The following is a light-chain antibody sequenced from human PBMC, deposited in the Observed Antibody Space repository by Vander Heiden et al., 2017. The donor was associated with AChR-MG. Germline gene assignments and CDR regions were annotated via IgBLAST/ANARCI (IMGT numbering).Light chain of an antibody. CDR2: DVT. CDR3: SSYTRTNSRV. Sequence: QSALTQPASVSGSRGQSITISCTGTSNDIGVYNYVSWYQQHPGKAPKVIIYDVTKRPSGISNRFSGSKSGNMASLSISGLQAEDEADYYCSSYTRTNSRVFGGGTKLTVL. J-gene: IGLJ3*02. CDR1: SNDIGVYNY. V-gene: IGLV2-14*03.